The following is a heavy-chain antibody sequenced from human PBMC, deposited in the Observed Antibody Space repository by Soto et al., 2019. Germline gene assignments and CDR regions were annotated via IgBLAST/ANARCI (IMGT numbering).Heavy chain of an antibody. Sequence: GGSLRLSCAASGLTFSGSAMHWVRQASGKWLEWVGRIRSKANSYATAYAASVKGRFTISRDDSKNTAYLQMNSLKTEDTAVYYCTRHASAFSSGWYVFDYWGQGXLVTVYS. V-gene: IGHV3-73*01. CDR3: TRHASAFSSGWYVFDY. J-gene: IGHJ4*02. CDR1: GLTFSGSA. D-gene: IGHD6-19*01. CDR2: IRSKANSYAT.